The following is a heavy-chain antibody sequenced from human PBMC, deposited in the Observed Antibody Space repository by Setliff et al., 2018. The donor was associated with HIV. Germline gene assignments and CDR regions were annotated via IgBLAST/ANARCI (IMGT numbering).Heavy chain of an antibody. D-gene: IGHD3-22*01. J-gene: IGHJ4*02. CDR3: ASRWGSYYDTNGHPFDY. V-gene: IGHV4-38-2*01. Sequence: SETLSLTCSVSGHSIRSGYYWGWIRQPPGKGLEWIGTMYHSGSTYYNPSLQGRVTMFFDTSEDHFSLRLSSVTAADTAVYYCASRWGSYYDTNGHPFDYWGQGTLVTVAS. CDR1: GHSIRSGYY. CDR2: MYHSGST.